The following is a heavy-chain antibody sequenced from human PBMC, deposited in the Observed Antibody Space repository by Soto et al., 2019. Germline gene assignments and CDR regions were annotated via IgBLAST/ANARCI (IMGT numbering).Heavy chain of an antibody. CDR3: ARGVQREYGMDV. D-gene: IGHD1-1*01. CDR2: INPNSGGT. Sequence: GAAGKVSWKESGNTFTGYFMDWVRPAPVQGLEWMGWINPNSGGTNYAQKFQGWVTMTRDTSISTAYMELSRLRSDDTAVYYCARGVQREYGMDVWGQGTTVTVSS. V-gene: IGHV1-2*04. J-gene: IGHJ6*02. CDR1: GNTFTGYF.